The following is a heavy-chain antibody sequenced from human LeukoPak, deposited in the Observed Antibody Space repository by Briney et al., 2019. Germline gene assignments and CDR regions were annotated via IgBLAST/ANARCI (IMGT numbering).Heavy chain of an antibody. CDR2: IYYSGST. J-gene: IGHJ4*02. V-gene: IGHV4-59*08. CDR1: GGSINNYY. CDR3: ARRGYCSGGTCYCFDY. Sequence: SETLSLTCTVSGGSINNYYWSWIRQPPGKGLEYIGYIYYSGSTNYNPSLKSRVTISVDTSKNQFSLKLSSVTAADTAVYYCARRGYCSGGTCYCFDYWGQGTLVTVSS. D-gene: IGHD2-15*01.